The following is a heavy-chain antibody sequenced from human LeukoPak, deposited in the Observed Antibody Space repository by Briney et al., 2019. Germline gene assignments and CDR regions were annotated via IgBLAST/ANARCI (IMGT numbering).Heavy chain of an antibody. CDR1: GFTFSSYA. CDR3: AKERVAAAEGYYFDY. Sequence: GGSLRLSCAASGFTFSSYAMSWVRQAPGKGLEWVAVISYDGSNKYYADSVKGRFTISRDNSKNTLYLQMNSLRAEDTAVYYCAKERVAAAEGYYFDYWGQGTLVTVSS. J-gene: IGHJ4*02. CDR2: ISYDGSNK. V-gene: IGHV3-30*18. D-gene: IGHD6-13*01.